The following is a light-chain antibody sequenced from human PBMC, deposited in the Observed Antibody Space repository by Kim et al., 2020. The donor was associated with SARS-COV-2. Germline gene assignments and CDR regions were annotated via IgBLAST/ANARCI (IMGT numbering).Light chain of an antibody. V-gene: IGKV1-5*03. CDR3: RRYNSSPWT. CDR1: QSISSW. CDR2: KAS. Sequence: DIQMTQSPSTLSASVGDRVTITCRASQSISSWLAWYQQKPGKSPKLLIYKASSLESGVPSRFSGSGSGTEFTVTISSLQPDDFTTYYCRRYNSSPWTFVQGTRVDIK. J-gene: IGKJ1*01.